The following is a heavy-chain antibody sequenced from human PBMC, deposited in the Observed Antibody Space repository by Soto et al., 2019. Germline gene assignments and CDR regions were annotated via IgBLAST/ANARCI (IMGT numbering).Heavy chain of an antibody. D-gene: IGHD2-15*01. Sequence: ASVKVSCKASGYTFTSYDINWVRQATGQGLEWMGWMNPNSGNTGYAQKFQGRVTMTRNTSISTAYMELSSLRSEDTAVYYCARGNIFRYCSAGSCYGRYLDLWGRGPLVTVCS. CDR2: MNPNSGNT. V-gene: IGHV1-8*01. J-gene: IGHJ2*01. CDR1: GYTFTSYD. CDR3: ARGNIFRYCSAGSCYGRYLDL.